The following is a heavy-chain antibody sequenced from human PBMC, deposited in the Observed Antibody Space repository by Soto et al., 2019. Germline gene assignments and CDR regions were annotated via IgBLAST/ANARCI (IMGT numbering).Heavy chain of an antibody. D-gene: IGHD2-15*01. CDR3: AKRRGAGGHFDY. J-gene: IGHJ4*02. CDR2: ISINGGTT. Sequence: GGSLRLSCSASGFTFSNYAMHWVRQAPGKGLEYVSAISINGGTTYYANSVKDRFTISRDNSKNTLYLQMSSLRAEDTAVYYCAKRRGAGGHFDYWGPGALVTVSS. CDR1: GFTFSNYA. V-gene: IGHV3-64D*06.